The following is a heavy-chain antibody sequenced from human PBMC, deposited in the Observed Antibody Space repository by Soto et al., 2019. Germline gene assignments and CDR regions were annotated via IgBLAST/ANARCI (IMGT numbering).Heavy chain of an antibody. CDR3: AHRRSPNEYCWDV. J-gene: IGHJ6*02. V-gene: IGHV2-5*01. CDR2: IFSNDDK. CDR1: GFSLSTGGVG. Sequence: SGPTLVNPTQTLTLTCTFAGFSLSTGGVGVGWIRQPPGKALEWLALIFSNDDKRYSPSLRNRLTISKDISKNQLVLIMTNMDPVDTATYYCAHRRSPNEYCWDVWGQGTTVTVSS. D-gene: IGHD2-8*02.